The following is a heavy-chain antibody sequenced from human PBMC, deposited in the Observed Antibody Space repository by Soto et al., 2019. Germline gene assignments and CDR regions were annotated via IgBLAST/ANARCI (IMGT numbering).Heavy chain of an antibody. CDR3: AHRPIVVSSTRGFAWFDP. D-gene: IGHD6-19*01. Sequence: QVTLKESGPTLVKPTQTLTLTCTFSGFSLSASGVAVGWIRQPPGKALEWLALIYWDDDKRYSQSLKSRLTITKYTSKNQVVLTMTNMDPVDTATYYCAHRPIVVSSTRGFAWFDPWGQGTLVTVSS. V-gene: IGHV2-5*02. CDR1: GFSLSASGVA. CDR2: IYWDDDK. J-gene: IGHJ5*02.